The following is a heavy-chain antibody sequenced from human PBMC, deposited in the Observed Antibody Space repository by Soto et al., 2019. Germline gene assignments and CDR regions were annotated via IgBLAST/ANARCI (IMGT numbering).Heavy chain of an antibody. CDR3: ARVDDIVVGAADY. D-gene: IGHD2-15*01. CDR1: GYTFTSYG. V-gene: IGHV1-18*01. Sequence: QVRLVQSGGEVKKPGASVKVSCKASGYTFTSYGISWVRQAPGQGLEWMGWISAYNGDTDHAQKLQGRVTMTTDTSPSTAYMELRCLRSDDTAVYYSARVDDIVVGAADYWGHGTVVTVSS. CDR2: ISAYNGDT. J-gene: IGHJ4*01.